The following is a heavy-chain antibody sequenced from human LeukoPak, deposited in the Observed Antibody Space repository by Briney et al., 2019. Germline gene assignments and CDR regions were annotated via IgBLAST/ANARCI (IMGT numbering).Heavy chain of an antibody. J-gene: IGHJ6*02. CDR1: GFTFSSYG. CDR2: IRYDGSNK. D-gene: IGHD6-13*01. Sequence: PGGSLRLSCAASGFTFSSYGMHWVRQAPGKGLEWVAFIRYDGSNKYYADSVKGRFTISRDNSKNTLYLQMNGLRAEDTAVYYCARWTIAAPGSGMDVWGQGTTVTVSS. CDR3: ARWTIAAPGSGMDV. V-gene: IGHV3-30*02.